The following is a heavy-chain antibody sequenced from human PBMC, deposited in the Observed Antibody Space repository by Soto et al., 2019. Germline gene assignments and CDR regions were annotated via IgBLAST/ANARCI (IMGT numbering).Heavy chain of an antibody. Sequence: PGGSLRLSCAASGFTFSSYWMHWVRQAPGKGLVWVSRINSDGSSTSYADSVKGRFTISRDNAKNTLYLQMNSLRAEDTAVYYCAGEQQWRYDAFDIWGQGTMVTVSS. CDR1: GFTFSSYW. CDR3: AGEQQWRYDAFDI. CDR2: INSDGSST. J-gene: IGHJ3*02. D-gene: IGHD6-19*01. V-gene: IGHV3-74*01.